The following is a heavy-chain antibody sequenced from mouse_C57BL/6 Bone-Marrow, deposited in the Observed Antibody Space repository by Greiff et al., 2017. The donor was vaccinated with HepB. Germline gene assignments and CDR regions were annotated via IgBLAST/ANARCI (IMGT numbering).Heavy chain of an antibody. J-gene: IGHJ4*01. CDR3: DRNSHWSYAMDY. CDR1: GFSFTSYG. D-gene: IGHD4-1*01. V-gene: IGHV2-2*01. CDR2: IWSGGST. Sequence: QVQLQQSGPGLVQPSQTLSITCTASGFSFTSYGVHWVRQSPGKGLEWLGVIWSGGSTDYNAAFISRLSISTDNSKSQVFFKMNSLQADDTAQYYCDRNSHWSYAMDYWGQGTSVTVSS.